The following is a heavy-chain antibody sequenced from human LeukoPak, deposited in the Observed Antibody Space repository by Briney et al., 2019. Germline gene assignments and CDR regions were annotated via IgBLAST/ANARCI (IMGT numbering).Heavy chain of an antibody. Sequence: PGGSLRLSCAASGFTFSRFEMNWVRQAPGKGLEWVSYIASSGGLIYYADSVKGRFTISRDNAGNSPCLQMNSLRAEDTAVYYCARGNPIDHWGQGTLVTVSS. J-gene: IGHJ4*02. CDR2: IASSGGLI. CDR1: GFTFSRFE. V-gene: IGHV3-48*03. CDR3: ARGNPIDH. D-gene: IGHD1-14*01.